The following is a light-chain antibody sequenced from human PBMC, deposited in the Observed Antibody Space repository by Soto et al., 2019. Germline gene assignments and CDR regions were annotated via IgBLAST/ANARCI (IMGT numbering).Light chain of an antibody. CDR1: QSVDSN. CDR2: GVS. Sequence: EILMTQSPDTVSVSPGERVTLSCRASQSVDSNLAWYQQKPGQPPRLLMYGVSTRATGIPARFSGSGSGTDFTLTISSLQSEDIAVYSCQQYNNLPPWTFGQGTKVELK. V-gene: IGKV3-15*01. CDR3: QQYNNLPPWT. J-gene: IGKJ1*01.